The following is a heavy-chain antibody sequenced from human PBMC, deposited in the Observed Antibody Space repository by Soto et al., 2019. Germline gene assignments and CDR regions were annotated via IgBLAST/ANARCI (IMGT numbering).Heavy chain of an antibody. CDR1: GFTFSSDS. D-gene: IGHD2-15*01. CDR2: ISSSSSYI. CDR3: ARVAKLLNYYYGMDV. J-gene: IGHJ6*02. Sequence: PGGSLRLSCAASGFTFSSDSMNWVRQAPGKGLEWVSSISSSSSYIYYADSVKGRFTISRDNAKNSLYLQMNSLRAEDTAVYYCARVAKLLNYYYGMDVWGQGTTVTVSS. V-gene: IGHV3-21*01.